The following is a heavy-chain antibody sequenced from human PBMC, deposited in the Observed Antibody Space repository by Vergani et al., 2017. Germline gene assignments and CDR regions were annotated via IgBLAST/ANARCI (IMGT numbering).Heavy chain of an antibody. V-gene: IGHV3-74*01. D-gene: IGHD1-20*01. CDR2: INSDGSST. Sequence: EVQLVESGGGLVQPRGSLRLSCAASGFTSSSYWMHWVRHALGKGLVWVSRINSDGSSTSYAAPLKGRFAISRDNAKKTLYLPMNSLRAEDTAVYYCGRGGNWNLRADLFDPWGQGTLVTVSS. CDR3: GRGGNWNLRADLFDP. J-gene: IGHJ5*02. CDR1: GFTSSSYW.